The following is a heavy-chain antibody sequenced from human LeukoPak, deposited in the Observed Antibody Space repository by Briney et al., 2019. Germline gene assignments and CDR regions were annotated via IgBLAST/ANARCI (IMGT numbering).Heavy chain of an antibody. CDR3: ARHLIDYASPGFDY. CDR1: GGSISSSRYY. V-gene: IGHV4-39*01. CDR2: IFYTGST. J-gene: IGHJ4*02. D-gene: IGHD4-17*01. Sequence: SETLSLTCTVSGGSISSSRYYWGWIRQPPGKGLEWIGSIFYTGSTFYNPSLKSRVTISVDTSKNQFSLKLSSVTAADTAVYYCARHLIDYASPGFDYWGQGTLVTVSS.